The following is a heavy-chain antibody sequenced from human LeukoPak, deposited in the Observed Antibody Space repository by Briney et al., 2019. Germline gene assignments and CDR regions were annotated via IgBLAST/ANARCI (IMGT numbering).Heavy chain of an antibody. CDR3: ATKYYGSFNY. Sequence: GGSLRLSCAASGFTFTNAWMSWVRQAPGKGLEWVGRIERKTDGGTTDYAVPVKGRFTISRDDSKNTLYLQMNSLITGDTAVYFCATKYYGSFNYWGQGTLVTVSS. CDR1: GFTFTNAW. CDR2: IERKTDGGTT. V-gene: IGHV3-15*04. J-gene: IGHJ4*02. D-gene: IGHD3-10*01.